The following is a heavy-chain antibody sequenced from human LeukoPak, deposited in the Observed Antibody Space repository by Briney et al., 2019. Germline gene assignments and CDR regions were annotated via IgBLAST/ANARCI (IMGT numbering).Heavy chain of an antibody. CDR2: ISVSGGNT. D-gene: IGHD6-19*01. V-gene: IGHV3-23*01. CDR3: ATKQWLVRGWFDP. J-gene: IGHJ5*02. CDR1: GFTLSNYA. Sequence: GGSLRLSCAASGFTLSNYAMSWVRQAPGKGLEWVSSISVSGGNTYYADSVKGRFTISRDNSKNTLYLQMNSLTAEDTALYYCATKQWLVRGWFDPWGQGTLVTVSS.